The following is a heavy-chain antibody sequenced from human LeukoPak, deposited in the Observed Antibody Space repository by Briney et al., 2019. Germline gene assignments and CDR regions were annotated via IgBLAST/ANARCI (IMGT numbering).Heavy chain of an antibody. J-gene: IGHJ4*02. CDR3: ASWGILTGYLVHDY. Sequence: PSETLSLTCAAYGGSFSDYYWSWIRQPPGKGLEWIGEINHSGSTNYNPSLKSRVTISVDTSKNQFSLKLSSVTAADTAVYYCASWGILTGYLVHDYWGQGTLVTVSS. CDR2: INHSGST. V-gene: IGHV4-34*01. CDR1: GGSFSDYY. D-gene: IGHD3-9*01.